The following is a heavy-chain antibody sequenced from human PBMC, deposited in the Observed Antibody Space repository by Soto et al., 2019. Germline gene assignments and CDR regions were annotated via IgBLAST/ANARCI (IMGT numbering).Heavy chain of an antibody. CDR1: GFTFSSYA. Sequence: GGSLRLSFAASGFTFSSYAMSWVRQAPGKGLEWVSAISGSGGSTYYADSLKGRFTISRDNSKNTLYLQMNSLRAEDKAVDDCEKGTTGVTQKWVDPWGQGTRVTVYS. J-gene: IGHJ5*02. CDR2: ISGSGGST. V-gene: IGHV3-23*01. CDR3: EKGTTGVTQKWVDP. D-gene: IGHD4-17*01.